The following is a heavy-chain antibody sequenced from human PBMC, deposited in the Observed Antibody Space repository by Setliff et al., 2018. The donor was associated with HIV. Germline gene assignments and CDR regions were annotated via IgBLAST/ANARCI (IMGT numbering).Heavy chain of an antibody. V-gene: IGHV4-61*09. CDR1: GGSMNSDSYS. CDR3: ARWGGRYIVATPKDMGV. J-gene: IGHJ6*03. D-gene: IGHD5-12*01. CDR2: LYVEGSF. Sequence: SETLSLTCTVSGGSMNSDSYSCTWLRQPAGKGPGLIGHLYVEGSFIYKPSLASRVTISMVPSKNQFPLKLSSVTAADTAVYYCARWGGRYIVATPKDMGVWGKGTTVTVSS.